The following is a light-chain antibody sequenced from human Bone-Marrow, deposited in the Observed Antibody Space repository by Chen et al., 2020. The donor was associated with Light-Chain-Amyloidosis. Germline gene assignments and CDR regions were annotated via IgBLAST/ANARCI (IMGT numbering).Light chain of an antibody. CDR2: RDK. CDR3: QAWDSPRRTVV. V-gene: IGLV3-1*01. Sequence: SYELTQPPSVSVSPGQTATITSSGDDLGDRYVSWYQQKTGQSPVLVINRDKKRPSGIPERFSGSNSGNTATLTISGTQAMDEADYYCQAWDSPRRTVVFGGGTKLTVV. CDR1: DLGDRY. J-gene: IGLJ2*01.